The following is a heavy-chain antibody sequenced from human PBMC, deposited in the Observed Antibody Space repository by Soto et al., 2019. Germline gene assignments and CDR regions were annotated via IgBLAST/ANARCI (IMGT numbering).Heavy chain of an antibody. D-gene: IGHD1-1*01. Sequence: QIQLVESGGGLVKPGGSLRLSCEASGFTFGDYYMTWIRQAPGKGLEWLSYISSSSNTIYNADSVEGRFTISRDNAKNSLYLQMNGLRADDTAVYYCASGPLGGTTWSYYYNGMDVWGQGTTVTVSS. CDR3: ASGPLGGTTWSYYYNGMDV. J-gene: IGHJ6*02. CDR1: GFTFGDYY. CDR2: ISSSSNTI. V-gene: IGHV3-11*01.